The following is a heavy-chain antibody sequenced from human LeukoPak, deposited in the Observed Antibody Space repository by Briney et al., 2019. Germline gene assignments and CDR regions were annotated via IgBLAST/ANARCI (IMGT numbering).Heavy chain of an antibody. Sequence: SETLSLTCTVSGGSISSSSYYWGWIRQPPGKGLEWIGSIYYSGGTYYNPSLKSRVTISVDTSKNQFSLKLSSVTAADTAVYYCARSGRDGGYHGYWGQGTLVTVSS. V-gene: IGHV4-39*07. CDR3: ARSGRDGGYHGY. CDR1: GGSISSSSYY. J-gene: IGHJ4*02. CDR2: IYYSGGT. D-gene: IGHD6-19*01.